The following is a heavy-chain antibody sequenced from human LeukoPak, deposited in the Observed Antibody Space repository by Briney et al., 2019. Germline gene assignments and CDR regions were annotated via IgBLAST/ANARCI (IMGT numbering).Heavy chain of an antibody. CDR2: INSDGSST. Sequence: PGWSLRFSCAAAGFTFSSYWMHWVRQAPGKGLLWVSRINSDGSSTSYPDSVKDRFTISRDNAKNTLYLQMNSLRAEDTAVYYCARDRGGSSWDDAFDIWGQGTMVTVSS. CDR3: ARDRGGSSWDDAFDI. CDR1: GFTFSSYW. D-gene: IGHD6-13*01. V-gene: IGHV3-74*01. J-gene: IGHJ3*02.